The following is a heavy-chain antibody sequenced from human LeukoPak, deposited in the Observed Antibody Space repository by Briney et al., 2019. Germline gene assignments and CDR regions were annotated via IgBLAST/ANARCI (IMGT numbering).Heavy chain of an antibody. D-gene: IGHD3-10*01. CDR1: GFTFSSYA. Sequence: GGSLRLSCAASGFTFSSYAMSWVRQAPGKGLEWVSAISDSGGSTYYADSVKGRFTISRDNSKNTVYLQMNNLRAEDTALYYCGRHAYGGSPPLSWGQGALVTVSS. J-gene: IGHJ4*02. CDR2: ISDSGGST. V-gene: IGHV3-23*01. CDR3: GRHAYGGSPPLS.